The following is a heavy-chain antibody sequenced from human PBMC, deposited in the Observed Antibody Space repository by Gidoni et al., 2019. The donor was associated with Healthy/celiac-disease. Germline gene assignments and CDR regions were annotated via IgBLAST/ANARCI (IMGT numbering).Heavy chain of an antibody. D-gene: IGHD2-15*01. V-gene: IGHV4-39*07. Sequence: QLQLQASGPGLVTPSETPSLTCTVSGGSLSSSSYYWGWIRLPPGKGLQWIGSIYYSGSTYYNPSLKSRVTISVDTSKNQFSLKLSSVTAADTVVYYCARDLTTPNWFDPWGQGTLVTVSS. CDR3: ARDLTTPNWFDP. CDR2: IYYSGST. CDR1: GGSLSSSSYY. J-gene: IGHJ5*02.